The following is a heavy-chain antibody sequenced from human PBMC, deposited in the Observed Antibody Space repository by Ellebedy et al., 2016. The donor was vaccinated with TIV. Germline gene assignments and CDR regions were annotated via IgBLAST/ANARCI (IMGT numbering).Heavy chain of an antibody. CDR2: IRTGGSDM. D-gene: IGHD3-10*01. CDR1: GFAFNSYP. CDR3: VRDELNAFDF. Sequence: GESLKISCAASGFAFNSYPMNWVREAPGKGLEWISNIRTGGSDMTYADSVRGRFITSRDNAINSLFLQMYSLRDEDTAVYYCVRDELNAFDFWGRGTVVTVSS. J-gene: IGHJ3*01. V-gene: IGHV3-48*02.